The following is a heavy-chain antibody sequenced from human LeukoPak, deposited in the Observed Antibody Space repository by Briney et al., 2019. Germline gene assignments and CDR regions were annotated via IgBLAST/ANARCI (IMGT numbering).Heavy chain of an antibody. CDR2: IYHSGST. Sequence: SETLSLTCTVSGYSITSGYYWGWIRQPPGKGLEWIGSIYHSGSTYYNPSLKSRVTISLDTSKNQFSLRLTSVTAADTAVYYCARGGYCTGGSCYSNWFAPWGKGTLVTVSS. D-gene: IGHD2-15*01. J-gene: IGHJ5*02. CDR3: ARGGYCTGGSCYSNWFAP. CDR1: GYSITSGYY. V-gene: IGHV4-38-2*02.